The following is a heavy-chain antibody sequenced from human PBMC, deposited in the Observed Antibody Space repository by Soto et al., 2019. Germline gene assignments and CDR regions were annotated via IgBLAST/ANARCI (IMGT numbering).Heavy chain of an antibody. Sequence: GGSLRLSCAASGFMFNNYAMSWVRQAPGKGLEWVSTVSVSGGTTYYADSLKGRFAISRDNSKKTVYLQMNRLRADDTAIYYCAKGLYYYDSSGYRLFDYWGQGTLVTVSS. CDR3: AKGLYYYDSSGYRLFDY. CDR2: VSVSGGTT. D-gene: IGHD3-22*01. V-gene: IGHV3-23*01. CDR1: GFMFNNYA. J-gene: IGHJ4*02.